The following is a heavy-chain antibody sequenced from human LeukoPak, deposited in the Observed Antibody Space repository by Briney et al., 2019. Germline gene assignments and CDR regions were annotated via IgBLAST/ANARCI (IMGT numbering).Heavy chain of an antibody. D-gene: IGHD6-19*01. J-gene: IGHJ4*02. CDR1: GFTLSNYA. V-gene: IGHV3-23*01. CDR2: LSGSGGAT. Sequence: PGGSLRLSCAASGFTLSNYAMAWVRQAPGKGLEWVSILSGSGGATYYADSVKGRFTISRDNAKNSLYLQMNSLRAEDTAVYYCARAGYSSGPAPPWIDYWGQGTLVTVSS. CDR3: ARAGYSSGPAPPWIDY.